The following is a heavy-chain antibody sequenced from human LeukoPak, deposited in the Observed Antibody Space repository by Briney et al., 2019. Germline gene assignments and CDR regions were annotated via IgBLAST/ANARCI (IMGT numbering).Heavy chain of an antibody. CDR2: IIPIFGTA. J-gene: IGHJ3*02. D-gene: IGHD3-3*01. V-gene: IGHV1-69*13. CDR3: ARDLLPSITIFGVVINTTPAFDI. CDR1: GGTFSSYA. Sequence: ASVKVSCKASGGTFSSYAISWVRQAPGQGLEWMGGIIPIFGTANYAQKFQGRVTITADESTSTAYMELSSLRSEDTAVYYCARDLLPSITIFGVVINTTPAFDIWGQGTMVTVSS.